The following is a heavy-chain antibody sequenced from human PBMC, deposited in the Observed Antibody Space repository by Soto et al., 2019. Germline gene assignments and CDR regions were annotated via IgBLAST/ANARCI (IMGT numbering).Heavy chain of an antibody. Sequence: GGSLRLSCAASGFSFSSSGMHWVRQGPGKGLEWVAVVSYDGNHKYYADSVKGRFTGSRDNSKNTLYLQMDSLRAEDTAVYYCAKGLWSGYSPFYSWGQGTLVTVSS. V-gene: IGHV3-30*18. CDR3: AKGLWSGYSPFYS. D-gene: IGHD3-3*01. CDR1: GFSFSSSG. J-gene: IGHJ4*02. CDR2: VSYDGNHK.